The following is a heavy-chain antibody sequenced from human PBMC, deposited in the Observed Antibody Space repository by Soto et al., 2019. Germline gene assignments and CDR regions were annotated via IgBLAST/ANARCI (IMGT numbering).Heavy chain of an antibody. V-gene: IGHV3-21*01. CDR2: ISSSSSYI. J-gene: IGHJ4*02. D-gene: IGHD3-22*01. Sequence: GGSLRLSCAASGFTFSSYSMNWVRQAPGKGLEWVSSISSSSSYIYYADSVKGRFTISRDNAKNSLYLQMNSLRAEDTAVYYCARDRRGHYYDSSGYTEPFDYWGQGTLVTVSS. CDR3: ARDRRGHYYDSSGYTEPFDY. CDR1: GFTFSSYS.